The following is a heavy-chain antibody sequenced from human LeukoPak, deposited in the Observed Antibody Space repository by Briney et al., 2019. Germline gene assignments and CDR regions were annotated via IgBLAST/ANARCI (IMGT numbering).Heavy chain of an antibody. CDR2: ISGSGGST. CDR3: AKSGGFGHVGNWFDP. Sequence: PGGSLRLSCAASGFTFSSYAMSSVRQAPGKGLEWVSAISGSGGSTYYADSVKGRFTSSRDNSKHTLYLQMNSLRAEDTAVYYCAKSGGFGHVGNWFDPWGQGTLVTVSS. J-gene: IGHJ5*02. V-gene: IGHV3-23*01. D-gene: IGHD3-10*01. CDR1: GFTFSSYA.